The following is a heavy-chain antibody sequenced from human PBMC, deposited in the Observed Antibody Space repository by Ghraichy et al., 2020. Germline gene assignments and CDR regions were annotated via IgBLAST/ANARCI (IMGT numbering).Heavy chain of an antibody. CDR1: GFTLSSYS. D-gene: IGHD4-23*01. CDR3: ARGSRVVRFYYYDGMDV. CDR2: ITSSSRTT. V-gene: IGHV3-48*02. J-gene: IGHJ6*02. Sequence: GGSLRLSCVGSGFTLSSYSVNWVRQSPGKGLQWLSYITSSSRTTSYADSVKGRFTISRDNAQNSVYLRMESLRDEDTGVYYCARGSRVVRFYYYDGMDVWGQGTTVIVSS.